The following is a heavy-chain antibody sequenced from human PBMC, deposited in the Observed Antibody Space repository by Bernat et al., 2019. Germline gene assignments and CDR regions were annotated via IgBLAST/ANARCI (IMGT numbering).Heavy chain of an antibody. CDR3: AKDIRLSVWLFDY. J-gene: IGHJ4*02. Sequence: EVQLLESGGGLVQPGGSLRLSCAASGFTFSSYAMSWVRQAPGKGLEWASAISGSGGSTYYADSVKGRFTISRDNSKNTLYLQMNSLRAEDTAVYYCAKDIRLSVWLFDYWGQGTLVTVSS. D-gene: IGHD3-9*01. V-gene: IGHV3-23*01. CDR1: GFTFSSYA. CDR2: ISGSGGST.